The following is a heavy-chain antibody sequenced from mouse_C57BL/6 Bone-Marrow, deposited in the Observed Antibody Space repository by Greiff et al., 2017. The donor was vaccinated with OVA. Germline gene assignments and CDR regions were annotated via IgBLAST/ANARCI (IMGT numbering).Heavy chain of an antibody. CDR2: ISSGSSTI. Sequence: DVMLVESGGGLVKPGGSLKLSCAASGFTFSDYGMHWVRQAPEKGLEWVAYISSGSSTIYYADTVKGRFTISRDNAKNTLFLQMTSLRSEDTAMYYGARQGNPHLYFDYWGQGTTLTVSS. J-gene: IGHJ2*01. D-gene: IGHD2-1*01. V-gene: IGHV5-17*01. CDR3: ARQGNPHLYFDY. CDR1: GFTFSDYG.